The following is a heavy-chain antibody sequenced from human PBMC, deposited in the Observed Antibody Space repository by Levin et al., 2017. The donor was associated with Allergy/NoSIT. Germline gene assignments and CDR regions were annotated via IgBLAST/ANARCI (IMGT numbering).Heavy chain of an antibody. CDR2: IRGSGGST. V-gene: IGHV3-23*01. Sequence: SCAASGFTFSTYAMSWVRQAPGKGLEWVATIRGSGGSTYYADSVKGRSTISRDNSKNTLYLQMNSLRAEDTAVYYCARDRDAFGAFDIWGQGTMVTVSS. CDR1: GFTFSTYA. CDR3: ARDRDAFGAFDI. J-gene: IGHJ3*02. D-gene: IGHD3-10*01.